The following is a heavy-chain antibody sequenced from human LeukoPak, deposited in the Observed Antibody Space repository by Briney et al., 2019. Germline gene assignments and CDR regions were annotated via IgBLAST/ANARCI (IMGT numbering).Heavy chain of an antibody. Sequence: SQTLSLTCAASGGSISSGSNYWSCIPQPAGKGLEWIGRIYTSGSTNYNPSLKRRVTISVDTYKNQFSLKLSSVTAADTAVYYCARVPYYYDSSGYPSWFDPWGQGTLVTVSS. CDR3: ARVPYYYDSSGYPSWFDP. CDR1: GGSISSGSNY. V-gene: IGHV4-61*02. J-gene: IGHJ5*02. D-gene: IGHD3-22*01. CDR2: IYTSGST.